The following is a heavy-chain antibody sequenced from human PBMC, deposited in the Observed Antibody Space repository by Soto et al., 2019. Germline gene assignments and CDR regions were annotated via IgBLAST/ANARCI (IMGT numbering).Heavy chain of an antibody. D-gene: IGHD2-21*02. CDR3: ARLSSNSAYCGGDFPTAF. V-gene: IGHV1-69*13. CDR2: IVPIFGTA. J-gene: IGHJ4*02. Sequence: GASVKVSCKASGGTFSSYAISWVRQAPGQGLEWMGGIVPIFGTANYAQKFQGRVTITADESTSTAYMELSSLRSEDTAVYYCARLSSNSAYCGGDFPTAFWGQGTMVTVYS. CDR1: GGTFSSYA.